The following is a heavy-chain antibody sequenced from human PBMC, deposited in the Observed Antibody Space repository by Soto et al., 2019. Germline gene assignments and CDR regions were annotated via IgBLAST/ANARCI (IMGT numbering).Heavy chain of an antibody. D-gene: IGHD2-15*01. V-gene: IGHV4-4*02. Sequence: SETLSLTCAVSGGSISSSNWWSWVRQPPGKGLEWIGEIYHSGSTNYNPSLKSRVTISVDKSKNQFSLKLSSVTAADTAVYYCARHTCSGGCCYYAGDWFDPWGQGTLVTVSS. CDR3: ARHTCSGGCCYYAGDWFDP. J-gene: IGHJ5*02. CDR1: GGSISSSNW. CDR2: IYHSGST.